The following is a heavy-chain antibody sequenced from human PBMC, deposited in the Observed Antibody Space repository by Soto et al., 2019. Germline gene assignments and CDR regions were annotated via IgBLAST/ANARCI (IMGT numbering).Heavy chain of an antibody. CDR2: INAGNGNT. D-gene: IGHD4-17*01. V-gene: IGHV1-3*01. Sequence: QVQLVQSGAEVKKPGASVKVSCKASGYTFTSYAMHWVRQAPGQRLEWMGWINAGNGNTKYSQKFQGRVTITRDTSASTAYMELSSLRSEDTAVYYCARAPTLTTVSLYYYYYMDVWGKGTTVTVSS. CDR3: ARAPTLTTVSLYYYYYMDV. CDR1: GYTFTSYA. J-gene: IGHJ6*03.